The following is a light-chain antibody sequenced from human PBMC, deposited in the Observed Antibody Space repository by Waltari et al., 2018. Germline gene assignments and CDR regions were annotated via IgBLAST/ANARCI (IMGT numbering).Light chain of an antibody. CDR2: KVS. J-gene: IGKJ3*01. V-gene: IGKV2-30*02. CDR3: MQGAHWPPT. CDR1: QSLIHSDGNTY. Sequence: VVMTQPPPSPPVPLGQPASLSCRSSQSLIHSDGNTYLIWFHQRPGQSPRRLIYKVSNRDSGVPDRFSGSGSGADFTLRISRVEAEDGGLYYCMQGAHWPPTFGPGTKVDFK.